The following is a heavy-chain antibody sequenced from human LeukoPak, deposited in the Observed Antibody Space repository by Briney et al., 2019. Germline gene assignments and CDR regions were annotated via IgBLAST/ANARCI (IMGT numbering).Heavy chain of an antibody. CDR1: GFTFSIYW. Sequence: PGGSLRLSCAASGFTFSIYWMSWVRQAPGKGLEWVANIKQDGSEKYYVHSVKGRFTISRDDAKNTLYLQMNSLRAEDTAVYYCARRARGLYIDYWGQGTLVTVSS. J-gene: IGHJ4*02. CDR2: IKQDGSEK. D-gene: IGHD1-14*01. V-gene: IGHV3-7*01. CDR3: ARRARGLYIDY.